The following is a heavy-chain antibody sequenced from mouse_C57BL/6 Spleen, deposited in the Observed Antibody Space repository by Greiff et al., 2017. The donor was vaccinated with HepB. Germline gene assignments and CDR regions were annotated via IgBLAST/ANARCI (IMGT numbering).Heavy chain of an antibody. CDR1: GYTFTSYW. J-gene: IGHJ3*01. V-gene: IGHV1-64*01. CDR2: IHPNSGST. CDR3: ARLGYGYEGFAY. D-gene: IGHD2-2*01. Sequence: VQLQQPGAELVKPGASVKLSCKASGYTFTSYWMHWVKQRPGQGLEWIGMIHPNSGSTNYNEKFKSKATLTVDKSSSTAYMQLSSLTSEDSAVYYCARLGYGYEGFAYWGQGTLVTVSA.